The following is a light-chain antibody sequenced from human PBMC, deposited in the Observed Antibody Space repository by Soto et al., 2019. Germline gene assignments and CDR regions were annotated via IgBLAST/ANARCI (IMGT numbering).Light chain of an antibody. CDR3: SSYTSSSTLV. Sequence: QSAVTQPASVSGSPGQSITISCTGTSSDVGGYNNVSWYQQHPGKAPKLMIYDVSNRPSGVSNRFSGSKSGNTASLTISGLQAEDEADYYCSSYTSSSTLVFGTGTKVTVL. CDR1: SSDVGGYNN. J-gene: IGLJ1*01. V-gene: IGLV2-14*01. CDR2: DVS.